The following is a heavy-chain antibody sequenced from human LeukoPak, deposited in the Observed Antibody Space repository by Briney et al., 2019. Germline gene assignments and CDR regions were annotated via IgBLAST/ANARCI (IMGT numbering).Heavy chain of an antibody. D-gene: IGHD4-17*01. J-gene: IGHJ5*02. V-gene: IGHV3-21*06. CDR1: GFTFSKYA. Sequence: GGSLRLSCAAAGFTFSKYATNWVRQAQGKWLEWVSSTSSSGRKQYADSVKGRFSISRDNARNSLYLQMNSLRAEDTAVYYCARGGVHGDFLLLSWFDPWGQGTLVTVPS. CDR3: ARGGVHGDFLLLSWFDP. CDR2: TSSSGRK.